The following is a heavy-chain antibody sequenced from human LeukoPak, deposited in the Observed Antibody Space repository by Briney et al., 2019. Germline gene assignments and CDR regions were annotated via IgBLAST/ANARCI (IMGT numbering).Heavy chain of an antibody. CDR1: GYTFTSYG. J-gene: IGHJ4*02. CDR3: ARFYCGGDCYPAEGKFDY. CDR2: ISSYNGNT. D-gene: IGHD2-21*02. V-gene: IGHV1-18*01. Sequence: GASVKVSCKASGYTFTSYGISWVRQAPGQGLEWMGWISSYNGNTNYAQKFQDWVTMTRDMSISTAYMELSRLRSDDTAVYYCARFYCGGDCYPAEGKFDYWGQGTLVTVSS.